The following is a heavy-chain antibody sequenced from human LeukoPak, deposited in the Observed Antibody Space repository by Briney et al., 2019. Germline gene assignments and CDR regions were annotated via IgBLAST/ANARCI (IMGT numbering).Heavy chain of an antibody. D-gene: IGHD5-12*01. V-gene: IGHV1-3*01. Sequence: GASVKVSCKASGYTFTSYAMHWVRQAPGQRLEWMGWINAGNGNTKYSQKFQGRVTITRDTSASTAYMELSSLRSEDTAVYYCARDQGGIVATAFDYWGQGTLVTVSS. CDR2: INAGNGNT. CDR1: GYTFTSYA. J-gene: IGHJ4*02. CDR3: ARDQGGIVATAFDY.